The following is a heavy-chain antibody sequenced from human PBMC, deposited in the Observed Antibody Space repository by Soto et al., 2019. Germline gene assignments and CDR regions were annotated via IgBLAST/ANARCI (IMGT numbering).Heavy chain of an antibody. J-gene: IGHJ3*01. CDR2: INPLKGDT. Sequence: QVQLVQSGAEMKKPGASVKVSCKASGYTFSTYGITWVRQAPGQGLDWMGWINPLKGDTNSEARFQDRVTMTTDTSTITAYMELRSLRPDDTAVYYCARVKVPAAILGAFDLWGQGTLVTVSS. CDR1: GYTFSTYG. CDR3: ARVKVPAAILGAFDL. D-gene: IGHD2-2*01. V-gene: IGHV1-18*01.